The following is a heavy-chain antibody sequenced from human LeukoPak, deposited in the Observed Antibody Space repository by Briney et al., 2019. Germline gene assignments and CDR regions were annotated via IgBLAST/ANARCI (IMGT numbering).Heavy chain of an antibody. Sequence: SETLSLTCSVSGGSISSSNPYWDWIRQPPGKGLEWIGHIYYSGSTSYNPSLKSRLTMAVDTSKNQFSLKLSSVTAADTAVYYCARRPTGLYYFDSGGQGALVTVSS. CDR3: ARRPTGLYYFDS. CDR1: GGSISSSNPY. V-gene: IGHV4-39*01. J-gene: IGHJ4*02. CDR2: IYYSGST.